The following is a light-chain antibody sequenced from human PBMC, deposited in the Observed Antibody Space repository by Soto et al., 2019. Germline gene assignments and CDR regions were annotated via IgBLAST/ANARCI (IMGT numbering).Light chain of an antibody. J-gene: IGLJ2*01. Sequence: QSVLTQPPSVSAAPGQKVTISCSGSNSNIGNTRVSWYQQVPGAAPKLLIYDNDKRPSGIPDRFSGSKSGTSATLGITGLQTGDEADYYCETWDASLSVVVFGGGTKVTVL. CDR1: NSNIGNTR. V-gene: IGLV1-51*01. CDR2: DND. CDR3: ETWDASLSVVV.